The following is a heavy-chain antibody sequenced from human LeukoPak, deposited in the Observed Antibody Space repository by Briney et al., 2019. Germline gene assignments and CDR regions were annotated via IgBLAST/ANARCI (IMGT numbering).Heavy chain of an antibody. J-gene: IGHJ3*01. Sequence: TSSGTLSLTCAVSGGSISSTNWWSWVRQPPGKGLEWIGEIYHSGSTNYNPSLKSRVTISVDTSKNQFSLKLSSVTAADTAVYYCARGPPVYYRFWGQGTMVTVSS. CDR1: GGSISSTNW. V-gene: IGHV4-4*02. CDR2: IYHSGST. CDR3: ARGPPVYYRF. D-gene: IGHD3-10*01.